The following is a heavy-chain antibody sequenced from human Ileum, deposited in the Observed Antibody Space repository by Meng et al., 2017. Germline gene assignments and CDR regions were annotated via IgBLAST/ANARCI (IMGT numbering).Heavy chain of an antibody. CDR3: APLIAASTVRYLDY. D-gene: IGHD4-11*01. CDR1: GFTFSNYV. Sequence: VRLVGAAGGMVKTGGPLRRSSEASGFTFSNYVMSWVRQAPGKGREWGSGISGSGGTPHYADSVKGRFTISRDNSKNTLYLQMNSLRAEDTAIYYCAPLIAASTVRYLDYWGQGTLVTVSS. J-gene: IGHJ4*02. CDR2: ISGSGGTP. V-gene: IGHV3-23*04.